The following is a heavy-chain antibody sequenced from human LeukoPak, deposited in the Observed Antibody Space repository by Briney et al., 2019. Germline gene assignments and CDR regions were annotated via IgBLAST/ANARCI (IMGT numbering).Heavy chain of an antibody. CDR2: IIPIFGTA. CDR3: ARSVGPIIRSSTRCGAFDI. Sequence: ASVKVSCKASGGTFSSYAISWVRQAPGQGLEWMGGIIPIFGTANYAQKFQGRVTITADESTSTAYMELSSLRSEDTAVYYCARSVGPIIRSSTRCGAFDIWGQGTMVTVSS. V-gene: IGHV1-69*13. J-gene: IGHJ3*02. CDR1: GGTFSSYA. D-gene: IGHD2-2*01.